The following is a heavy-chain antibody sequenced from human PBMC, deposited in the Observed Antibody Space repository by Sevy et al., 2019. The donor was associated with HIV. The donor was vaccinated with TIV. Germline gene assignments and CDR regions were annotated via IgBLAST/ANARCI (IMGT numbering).Heavy chain of an antibody. Sequence: ASVKVSCKASGYNFIIYGISWVRQAPGQGLEWMGWISGHNGNTNYAQNFQGRVTMTRDTSTGTAYMELGSLRSDDTAGYYCAGVFRGAAAGADFYYYMDVWGKGTTVTVSS. CDR2: ISGHNGNT. D-gene: IGHD6-13*01. CDR3: AGVFRGAAAGADFYYYMDV. CDR1: GYNFIIYG. J-gene: IGHJ6*03. V-gene: IGHV1-18*01.